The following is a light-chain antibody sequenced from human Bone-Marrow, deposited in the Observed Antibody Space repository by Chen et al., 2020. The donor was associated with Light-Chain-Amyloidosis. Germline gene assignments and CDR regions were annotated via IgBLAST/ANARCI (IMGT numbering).Light chain of an antibody. Sequence: QSALTQPASVSGSPGQSLTISCTGTSSDVGGDNPVSWYQQHPDKAPKLMIYEVTNRPSWVPDRFSGSKSDNTASLTISGLQTEDEADYFCSSYTITTTLVFGSGTRVTVL. V-gene: IGLV2-14*01. J-gene: IGLJ1*01. CDR3: SSYTITTTLV. CDR2: EVT. CDR1: SSDVGGDNP.